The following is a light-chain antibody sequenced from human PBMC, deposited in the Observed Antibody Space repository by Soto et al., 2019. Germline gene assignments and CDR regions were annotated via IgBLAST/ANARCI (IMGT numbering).Light chain of an antibody. CDR1: QSVSSY. CDR3: QQSSNWIT. Sequence: EIVMTQSPATLSLSPLERATLSFMASQSVSSYLAWYQQKPGQAPRLLIYDASNRATGIPARFSGSGSGTDFTLTISSLETEDFAVYYCQQSSNWITFGQGTRLEIK. J-gene: IGKJ5*01. V-gene: IGKV3-11*01. CDR2: DAS.